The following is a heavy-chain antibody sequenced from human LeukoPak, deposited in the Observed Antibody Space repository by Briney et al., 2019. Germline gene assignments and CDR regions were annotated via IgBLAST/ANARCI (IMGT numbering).Heavy chain of an antibody. Sequence: GASVKVSCKASGYTFTTYAVHWVRQAPGQRLEWMGWINAGNGNTKYSQKFQGRVTITRDTSASIAYMELSSLRSEDTAVYYCARGYCSGGSCYHPIDYWGQGTLVTVSS. CDR3: ARGYCSGGSCYHPIDY. V-gene: IGHV1-3*01. CDR1: GYTFTTYA. CDR2: INAGNGNT. J-gene: IGHJ4*02. D-gene: IGHD2-15*01.